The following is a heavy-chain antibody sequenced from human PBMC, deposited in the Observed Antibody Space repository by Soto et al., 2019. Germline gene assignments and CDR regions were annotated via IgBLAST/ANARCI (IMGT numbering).Heavy chain of an antibody. CDR1: GDRVSSNSAA. CDR2: TYYRSKWYN. J-gene: IGHJ5*02. CDR3: ARETTQQLVLSWFDP. V-gene: IGHV6-1*01. Sequence: SQTLSLACAISGDRVSSNSAAWNWIRESPSRGLEWLGRTYYRSKWYNDYAVSVKSRITINPDTSKNQFSLQLNSVTPEDTAVYYCARETTQQLVLSWFDPWGQGTLVTVSS. D-gene: IGHD6-13*01.